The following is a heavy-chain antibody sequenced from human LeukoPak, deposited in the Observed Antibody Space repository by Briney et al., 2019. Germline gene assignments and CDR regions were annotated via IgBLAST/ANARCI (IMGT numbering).Heavy chain of an antibody. CDR3: ARDEETDGCGSGSYWKMDV. V-gene: IGHV3-11*05. CDR2: ISSSSSYT. Sequence: GGSLRLSCAASGFTFSNYYMSWIRQAPGKGLEWVSYISSSSSYTNYADSVKGRFTISRDNAKNSLYLQMNSLRAEDTAVYYCARDEETDGCGSGSYWKMDVWGQGTTVTVSS. CDR1: GFTFSNYY. J-gene: IGHJ6*02. D-gene: IGHD3-10*01.